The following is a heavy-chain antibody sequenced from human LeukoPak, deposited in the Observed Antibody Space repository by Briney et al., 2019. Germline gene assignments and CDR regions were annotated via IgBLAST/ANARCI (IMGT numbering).Heavy chain of an antibody. V-gene: IGHV3-30*18. J-gene: IGHJ6*02. CDR2: ISYDGSNK. CDR1: GFTFSSYG. Sequence: PGGSLRLSCAASGFTFSSYGMHWVRQAPGKGLEWVAVISYDGSNKYYADSVKGRFTISIDNSKNTLYLQMNSLRAEDTAVYYCAKCLSDILTGSFWYYYYGMDVWGQGTTVTVSS. D-gene: IGHD3-9*01. CDR3: AKCLSDILTGSFWYYYYGMDV.